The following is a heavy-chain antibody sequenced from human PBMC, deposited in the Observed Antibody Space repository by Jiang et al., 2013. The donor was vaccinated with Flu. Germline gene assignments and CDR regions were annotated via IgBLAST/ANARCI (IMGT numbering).Heavy chain of an antibody. Sequence: LLKPSETLSLTCTVSADSITGYYWSWIRQSPGKGLEWIGYIYYSGSTNYNPSLKSRVTISVDTSKSQFSLRLSSVTAADTAVYYCARQQRGYSEDYYDYFDYWGQGTLVTVSS. CDR3: ARQQRGYSEDYYDYFDY. CDR1: ADSITGYY. V-gene: IGHV4-59*01. CDR2: IYYSGST. D-gene: IGHD1-26*01. J-gene: IGHJ4*02.